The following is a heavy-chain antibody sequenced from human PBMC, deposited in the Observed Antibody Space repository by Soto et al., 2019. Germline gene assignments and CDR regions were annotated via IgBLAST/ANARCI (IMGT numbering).Heavy chain of an antibody. V-gene: IGHV1-46*02. CDR1: GYPFNTYY. CDR3: ARGGNIGVVTNSFD. CDR2: IHPSGGGS. Sequence: ASVKVSCKSSGYPFNTYYLHWVRQAPGQGLEWMGMIHPSGGGSTYAQKFLGRVTMTMDSSTSTVFMELTSLRSADTAVYYCARGGNIGVVTNSFD. J-gene: IGHJ4*01. D-gene: IGHD2-21*02.